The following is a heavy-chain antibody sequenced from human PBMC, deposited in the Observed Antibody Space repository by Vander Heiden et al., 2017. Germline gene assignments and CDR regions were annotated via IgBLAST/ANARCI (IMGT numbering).Heavy chain of an antibody. V-gene: IGHV4-4*02. CDR1: GGSISRSNW. J-gene: IGHJ6*02. Sequence: QVQLQESGPGLVKPSGTLSLTGAVSGGSISRSNWLSWVRQPPGKGLEWIGEIYHSGSTNYNPSLKSRVTISVDKSKNQFSLKLSSVTAADTAVYYCARDRGWVIMSSSSAPPYGMDVWGQGTTVTVSS. CDR3: ARDRGWVIMSSSSAPPYGMDV. D-gene: IGHD6-13*01. CDR2: IYHSGST.